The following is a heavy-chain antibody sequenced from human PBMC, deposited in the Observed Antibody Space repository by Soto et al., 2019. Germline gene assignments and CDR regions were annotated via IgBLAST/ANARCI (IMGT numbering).Heavy chain of an antibody. V-gene: IGHV1-18*01. CDR3: AREHYDFWSGYYMGRWVY. Sequence: ASVKVFCNASGYVFTLYGSSWVRQAPGQGLEWMGWISAYNGNTNYAQKLQGRVTMTTDTSTSTAYMELRSLRSDDTAVYYCAREHYDFWSGYYMGRWVYWG. J-gene: IGHJ4*01. CDR2: ISAYNGNT. CDR1: GYVFTLYG. D-gene: IGHD3-3*01.